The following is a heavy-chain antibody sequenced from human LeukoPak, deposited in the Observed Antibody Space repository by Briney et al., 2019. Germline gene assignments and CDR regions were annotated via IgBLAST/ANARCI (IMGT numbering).Heavy chain of an antibody. CDR2: IIPILGIA. D-gene: IGHD5-18*01. CDR3: ASAVYTAMVTGWFDP. Sequence: ASVKVSCKASGGTFSSYAISWVRQAPGQGLAWMGRIIPILGIANYAQKFQGRVTITADKSTSTAYMELSSLRSEDTAVYYCASAVYTAMVTGWFDPWAREPWSPSPQ. V-gene: IGHV1-69*04. J-gene: IGHJ5*02. CDR1: GGTFSSYA.